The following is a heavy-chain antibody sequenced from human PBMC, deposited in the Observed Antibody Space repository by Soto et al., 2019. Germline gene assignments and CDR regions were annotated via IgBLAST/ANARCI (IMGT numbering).Heavy chain of an antibody. CDR1: GGSISSYY. J-gene: IGHJ5*02. V-gene: IGHV4-59*12. CDR3: ARAKKLLWFGESRDNWFDP. D-gene: IGHD3-10*01. CDR2: IYYSGSTGST. Sequence: SETLSLTCTVSGGSISSYYWSWIRQPPGKGLEWIGYIYYSGSTGSTNYNPSLKSRVTISVDTSKNQFSLKLNSMTAADTAVYYCARAKKLLWFGESRDNWFDPWGQGTLVTVSS.